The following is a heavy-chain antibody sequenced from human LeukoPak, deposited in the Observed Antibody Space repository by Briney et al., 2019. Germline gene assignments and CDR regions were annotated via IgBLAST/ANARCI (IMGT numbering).Heavy chain of an antibody. CDR3: ARGRWLYSSSWYPIDY. CDR1: GGSFSGYY. J-gene: IGHJ4*02. V-gene: IGHV4-34*01. D-gene: IGHD6-13*01. Sequence: SETLSLTCAVYGGSFSGYYWSWISQPPGKGLEWIGEINHSGSTNYNPSLKSRVTISVDTSRNQFSLKLSSVTAADTAVYYCARGRWLYSSSWYPIDYWGQGTLVTVSS. CDR2: INHSGST.